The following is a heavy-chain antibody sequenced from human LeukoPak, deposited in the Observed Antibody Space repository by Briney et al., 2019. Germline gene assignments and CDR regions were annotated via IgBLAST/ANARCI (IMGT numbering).Heavy chain of an antibody. D-gene: IGHD6-19*01. V-gene: IGHV3-48*04. J-gene: IGHJ4*02. Sequence: GGSLRLSCAASGFTFSSYSMNWVRQAPGKGLEWVSYISSSSSTIYYADSVKGRFTISRDNAKNSLYLQMNSLRAEDTAVYYCARFTYSSGWYLDYWGQGTLVTVSS. CDR2: ISSSSSTI. CDR3: ARFTYSSGWYLDY. CDR1: GFTFSSYS.